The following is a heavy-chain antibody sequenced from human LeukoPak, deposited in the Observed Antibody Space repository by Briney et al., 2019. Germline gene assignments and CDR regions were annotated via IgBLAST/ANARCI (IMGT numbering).Heavy chain of an antibody. CDR3: ARDSWGYDFDY. V-gene: IGHV3-53*01. J-gene: IGHJ4*02. Sequence: GGSLRLSLAASGFNFSNKYMSWVRQAPGKGLEGVSVIYDSGPTYYADSVKARFTISRDNPNNTVHLQMNSPRVGDTAMYYCARDSWGYDFDYWGLGALVTVSS. CDR2: IYDSGPT. D-gene: IGHD7-27*01. CDR1: GFNFSNKY.